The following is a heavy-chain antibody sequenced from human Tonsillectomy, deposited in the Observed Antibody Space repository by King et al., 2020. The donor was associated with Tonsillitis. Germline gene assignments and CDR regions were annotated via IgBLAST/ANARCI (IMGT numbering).Heavy chain of an antibody. CDR1: GYSFTSHW. D-gene: IGHD2-15*01. Sequence: VQLVESGAEVKKPGESLRISCKGSGYSFTSHWISWVRQMPGKGLEWMGRIDPSDSYTNYSPSLQGHVSISVDKSFTTAYLQWSSLKASDTAMYYCARGYCSGVNCYYFYALDVWGQGTTVTVSS. J-gene: IGHJ6*02. CDR3: ARGYCSGVNCYYFYALDV. V-gene: IGHV5-10-1*03. CDR2: IDPSDSYT.